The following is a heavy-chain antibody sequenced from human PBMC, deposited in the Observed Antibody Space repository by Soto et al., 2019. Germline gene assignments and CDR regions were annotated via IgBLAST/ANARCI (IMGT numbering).Heavy chain of an antibody. V-gene: IGHV1-69*02. J-gene: IGHJ3*02. Sequence: QVQLVQSGAEVKKPGSSVKVSCKASGGTFSSYTISWVRQAPGQGLEWMGRIIPILGIANYAQKFQGRVTITADKSTSTAYMELSSLRSEDTAVYYCAGKRGSYPGDDAFDIWGQGTMVTVSS. CDR1: GGTFSSYT. CDR2: IIPILGIA. CDR3: AGKRGSYPGDDAFDI. D-gene: IGHD3-16*02.